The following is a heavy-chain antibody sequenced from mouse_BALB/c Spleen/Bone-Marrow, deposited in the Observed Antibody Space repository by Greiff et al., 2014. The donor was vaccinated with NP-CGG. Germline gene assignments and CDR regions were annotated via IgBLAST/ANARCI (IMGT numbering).Heavy chain of an antibody. J-gene: IGHJ4*01. V-gene: IGHV1-14*01. CDR3: AREGPLLRLRGYAMDY. Sequence: EVQLQQSGPELVKPGASVKMSCKASGYTFTGYVMHWVKQKPGQGLEWIGYINPYNDGTKYNEKFKGKATLTSDKSSSTAYMELSSLTSEDSAVYYCAREGPLLRLRGYAMDYWGQGASVTVSS. CDR2: INPYNDGT. D-gene: IGHD1-2*01. CDR1: GYTFTGYV.